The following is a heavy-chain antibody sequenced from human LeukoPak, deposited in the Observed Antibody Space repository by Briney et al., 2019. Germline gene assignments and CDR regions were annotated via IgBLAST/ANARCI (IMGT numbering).Heavy chain of an antibody. D-gene: IGHD3-22*01. CDR1: GGTFSSYT. J-gene: IGHJ3*02. CDR3: ASYDSSGTKGAFDI. CDR2: IIPIFGTA. Sequence: ASVKVSCKASGGTFSSYTISWVRQAPGQGLEWMGRIIPIFGTANYAQKFQGRVTITTDESTSTAYMELSSLRSEDTAVYYCASYDSSGTKGAFDIWGQGTMVTVSS. V-gene: IGHV1-69*05.